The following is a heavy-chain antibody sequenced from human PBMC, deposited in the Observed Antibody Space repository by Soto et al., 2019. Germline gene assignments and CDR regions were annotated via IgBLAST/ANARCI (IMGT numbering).Heavy chain of an antibody. Sequence: QVQLVQSGAEVKKPGASVKVSCKTSGYTFTSYHISWVRQAPGQGLEWMGWISAHNTNINYAQKFQGRVTMTTDTLTSTAYMELRSLRSDDTAVYYCARDTPPTDYWGQGTLVTVSS. CDR3: ARDTPPTDY. CDR2: ISAHNTNI. V-gene: IGHV1-18*01. CDR1: GYTFTSYH. J-gene: IGHJ4*02.